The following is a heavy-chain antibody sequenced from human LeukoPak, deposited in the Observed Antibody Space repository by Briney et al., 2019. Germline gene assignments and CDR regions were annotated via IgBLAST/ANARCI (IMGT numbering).Heavy chain of an antibody. CDR1: GGSLSSGGYY. CDR3: ARGNGSGWPFVY. D-gene: IGHD6-19*01. J-gene: IGHJ4*02. Sequence: SETLSLTCPVSGGSLSSGGYYWSWIRQPPGKGLEWIGYIYHSGSTYYNPTLKSRVTISVDRSKNQFSLKLSSVTAADTAVYYCARGNGSGWPFVYLGQGTLVTVSS. CDR2: IYHSGST. V-gene: IGHV4-30-2*01.